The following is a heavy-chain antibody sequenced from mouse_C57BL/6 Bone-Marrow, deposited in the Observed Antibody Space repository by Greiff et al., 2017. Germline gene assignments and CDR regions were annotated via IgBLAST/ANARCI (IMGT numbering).Heavy chain of an antibody. CDR1: GFTFTDYY. CDR2: IRNTANGYTT. J-gene: IGHJ4*01. Sequence: EVQVVESGGGLVQPGGSLSLSCAASGFTFTDYYMSWVRQPPGKALEWLGFIRNTANGYTTEYSASVKGRFTISRVNSQSILYLQMNALRAEDSAVYYGERYGCDYDGYYARDYWGQGTSVTVSS. CDR3: ERYGCDYDGYYARDY. V-gene: IGHV7-3*01. D-gene: IGHD2-4*01.